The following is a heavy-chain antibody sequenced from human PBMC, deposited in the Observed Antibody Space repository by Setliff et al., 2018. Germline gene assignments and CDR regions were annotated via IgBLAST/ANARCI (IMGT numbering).Heavy chain of an antibody. CDR2: IYYSGST. V-gene: IGHV4-39*07. J-gene: IGHJ6*02. Sequence: ETLSLTCTVSGGSISSRSYYWGWNRQPPGKGLEWIGSIYYSGSTYYKPSLKSRVTISVDTSKNQFSLKLSSVTAADTAVYYCARVSSHGSGSYYYYYYGMDVWGQGTTVTVSS. D-gene: IGHD3-10*01. CDR3: ARVSSHGSGSYYYYYYGMDV. CDR1: GGSISSRSYY.